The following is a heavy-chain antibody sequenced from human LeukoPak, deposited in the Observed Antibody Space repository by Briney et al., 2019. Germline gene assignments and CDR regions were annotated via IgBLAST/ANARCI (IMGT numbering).Heavy chain of an antibody. Sequence: ESGPTLVKPTQTLTLTCTFSGFSLSTSGVGVGWIRQPPGKALEWLTVIYWDDDKRYSPSLKSRLTITKDTSKNQVVLTMTNMDPVDTATYYRVQTGGWFYFDYWGQGTLVTVSS. V-gene: IGHV2-5*02. D-gene: IGHD7-27*01. J-gene: IGHJ4*02. CDR3: VQTGGWFYFDY. CDR1: GFSLSTSGVG. CDR2: IYWDDDK.